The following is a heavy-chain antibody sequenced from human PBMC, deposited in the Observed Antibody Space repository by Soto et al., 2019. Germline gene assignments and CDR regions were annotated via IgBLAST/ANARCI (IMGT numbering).Heavy chain of an antibody. Sequence: QVQLVQSGAEVKKPGSSVKVSCKTSGDIFSGYSISWVRQAPGQGLEWMGGITPIIGTTNYAQRFHGRVKIPADKSTSTVYMELNRLKSEDTAVYYCARDLGSGYDPGDYWGQGTLGTVSS. CDR2: ITPIIGTT. V-gene: IGHV1-69*08. CDR1: GDIFSGYS. J-gene: IGHJ4*02. CDR3: ARDLGSGYDPGDY. D-gene: IGHD5-12*01.